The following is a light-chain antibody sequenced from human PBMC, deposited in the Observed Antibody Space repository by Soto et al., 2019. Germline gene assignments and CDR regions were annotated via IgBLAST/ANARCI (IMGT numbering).Light chain of an antibody. J-gene: IGKJ1*01. Sequence: EIVLTQSPGTLSLSPGERATLSCRASHSVSSNYLAWYQQKPGQAPRLLIFGAFSSATGIPDRFSGSGSGTDFTLSISRLEPEDCAVYYCQQYGSSPRTFGQGTKVDIK. CDR1: HSVSSNY. CDR3: QQYGSSPRT. V-gene: IGKV3-20*01. CDR2: GAF.